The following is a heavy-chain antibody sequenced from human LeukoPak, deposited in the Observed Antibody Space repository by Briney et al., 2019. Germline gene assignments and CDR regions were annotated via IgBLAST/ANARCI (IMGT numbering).Heavy chain of an antibody. Sequence: SGGSLRLSCAASGFTFSSYGMNWVRQTPGKGLEWVSYISDSSSTIYYADSVQGRFTISRDNARKSLYLQMNSLRAEDTAVYYCVRETTGFDYWGQGALVTVSS. V-gene: IGHV3-48*01. J-gene: IGHJ4*02. CDR1: GFTFSSYG. D-gene: IGHD1-1*01. CDR3: VRETTGFDY. CDR2: ISDSSSTI.